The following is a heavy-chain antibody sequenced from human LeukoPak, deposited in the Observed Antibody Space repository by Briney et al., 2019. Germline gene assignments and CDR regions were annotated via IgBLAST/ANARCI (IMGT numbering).Heavy chain of an antibody. D-gene: IGHD1-26*01. CDR3: ARGGYSGSYWFDP. CDR1: GGSISSYY. J-gene: IGHJ5*02. CDR2: IYYSGST. V-gene: IGHV4-59*01. Sequence: SETLSLTCTVSGGSISSYYWSWIRQPPGKGLEWIGYIYYSGSTNYNPSLKSRVTISVDTSKNQFSLKLSSVTAADTAVYYCARGGYSGSYWFDPWGQGTLVTVSS.